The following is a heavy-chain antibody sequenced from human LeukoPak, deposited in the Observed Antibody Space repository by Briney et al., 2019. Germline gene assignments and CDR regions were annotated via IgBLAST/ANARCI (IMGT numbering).Heavy chain of an antibody. Sequence: HPGGSLRLSCAASGFTFSVYDMYWIRQSPGKGLECVSVISRGGISYYADSVKGRFTISRDNSKNTLYLQMNSLRAEDTAVYYCSKKGQADDDGKPDWGQGTLVTVSP. J-gene: IGHJ4*02. CDR2: ISRGGIS. D-gene: IGHD1-1*01. V-gene: IGHV3-23*01. CDR1: GFTFSVYD. CDR3: SKKGQADDDGKPD.